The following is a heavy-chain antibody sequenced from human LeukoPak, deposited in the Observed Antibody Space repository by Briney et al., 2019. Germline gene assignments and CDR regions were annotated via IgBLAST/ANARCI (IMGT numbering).Heavy chain of an antibody. CDR1: GFTFSSYG. CDR2: ISGSGGST. V-gene: IGHV3-23*01. CDR3: AKDLLLLSLIVVHGDDAFDI. J-gene: IGHJ3*02. D-gene: IGHD3-22*01. Sequence: GGSLRLSCAASGFTFSSYGMSWVRQAPGKGLEWVSAISGSGGSTYYADSVKGRFTISRDNSKNTLYLQMNSLRAEDTAVYYCAKDLLLLSLIVVHGDDAFDIWGQGTMVTVSS.